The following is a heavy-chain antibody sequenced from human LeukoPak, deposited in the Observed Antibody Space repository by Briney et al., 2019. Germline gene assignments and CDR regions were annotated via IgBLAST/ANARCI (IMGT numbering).Heavy chain of an antibody. CDR2: ISGSGGTT. D-gene: IGHD3-22*01. CDR3: AKRGVVIRVILVGFHKEAYYFDS. CDR1: GITLSNYG. Sequence: GGSLRLSRAVSGITLSNYGMSWVRQAPGKGLEWVAGISGSGGTTKYADSVKGRFTISRDSPKNTLYLQMNSLRAEDTAVYFCAKRGVVIRVILVGFHKEAYYFDSWGQGALVTVSS. V-gene: IGHV3-23*01. J-gene: IGHJ4*02.